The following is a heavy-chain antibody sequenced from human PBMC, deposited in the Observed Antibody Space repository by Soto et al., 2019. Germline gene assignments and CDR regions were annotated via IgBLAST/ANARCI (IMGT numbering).Heavy chain of an antibody. D-gene: IGHD3-16*01. CDR3: ARLGGLHRNDAPRFDP. J-gene: IGHJ5*02. Sequence: SVKVSCRASGSTFSGYGISLLRQAPVQGLEWMGGIIPIFGTANYAQKFQGRVTITADESTSTAYMELSSLRSEDTAVYYCARLGGLHRNDAPRFDPWGQGTLVTVSS. CDR1: GSTFSGYG. V-gene: IGHV1-69*13. CDR2: IIPIFGTA.